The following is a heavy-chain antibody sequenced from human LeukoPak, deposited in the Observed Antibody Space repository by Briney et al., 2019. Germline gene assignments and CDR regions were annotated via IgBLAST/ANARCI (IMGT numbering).Heavy chain of an antibody. CDR3: ARAGGWLAAGTDY. CDR1: GYTFTNYG. V-gene: IGHV1-2*02. Sequence: ASVKVSCEASGYTFTNYGITWVRQAPGQGLEWMGWINPNSGGTNYAQKFQGRVTMTRDTSISTAYMELSRLRSDDTAVYYCARAGGWLAAGTDYWGQGTLVTVSP. J-gene: IGHJ4*02. CDR2: INPNSGGT. D-gene: IGHD6-13*01.